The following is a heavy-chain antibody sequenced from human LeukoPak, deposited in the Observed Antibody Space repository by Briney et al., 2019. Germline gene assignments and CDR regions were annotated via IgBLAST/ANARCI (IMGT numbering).Heavy chain of an antibody. CDR2: ISSNGGNI. V-gene: IGHV3-48*03. Sequence: GGSPRLSCAASGFTFSDYEMNWVRQAPGKGLEWVSYISSNGGNIYYADSVRGRFAISRDNAKSSLYLQMSSLRAEDTAVYYCAKDRSGWYYFDYWGQGTLVTVSS. CDR1: GFTFSDYE. J-gene: IGHJ4*02. D-gene: IGHD6-19*01. CDR3: AKDRSGWYYFDY.